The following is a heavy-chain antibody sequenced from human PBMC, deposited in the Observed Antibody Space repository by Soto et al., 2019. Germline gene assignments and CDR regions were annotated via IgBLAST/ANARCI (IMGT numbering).Heavy chain of an antibody. J-gene: IGHJ6*02. CDR3: ARLSSSGWQYYYYYYGMDV. Sequence: ASVKVSCKASGYTFTSYGISWVRQAPGQGLEWMGWISAYNGNTNYAQKLQGRVTMTTDTSTSTAYMELRSLRSDDTAVYYCARLSSSGWQYYYYYYGMDVWGQGTTVTVS. CDR1: GYTFTSYG. V-gene: IGHV1-18*01. D-gene: IGHD6-19*01. CDR2: ISAYNGNT.